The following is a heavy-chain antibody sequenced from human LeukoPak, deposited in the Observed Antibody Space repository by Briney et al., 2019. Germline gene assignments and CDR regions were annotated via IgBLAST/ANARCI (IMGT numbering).Heavy chain of an antibody. V-gene: IGHV4-39*07. CDR1: GGSISTRSYY. D-gene: IGHD6-25*01. Sequence: NTSETLSLTCTVSGGSISTRSYYWGWIRQPPGKGLEWIGSIYYSGSTYYNPSLRSRVTISVDTAKNQFSLKLSSVTAADTAVYYCARAIPPAAAYSSDYFDYWGQGTLVTVSS. CDR2: IYYSGST. J-gene: IGHJ4*02. CDR3: ARAIPPAAAYSSDYFDY.